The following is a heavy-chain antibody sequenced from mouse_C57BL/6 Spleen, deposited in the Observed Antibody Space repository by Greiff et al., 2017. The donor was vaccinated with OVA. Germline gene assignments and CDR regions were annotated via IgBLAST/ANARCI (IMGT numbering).Heavy chain of an antibody. V-gene: IGHV1-82*01. D-gene: IGHD2-2*01. CDR1: GYAFSSSW. CDR3: ARDGYDRDYAMDY. Sequence: QVQLQQSGPELVKPGASVKISCKASGYAFSSSWMNWVKQRPGKGLEWIGRIYPGDGDTNYNGKFKGKATLTADKSSSTAYMQLSSLTSEDSAVYFCARDGYDRDYAMDYWGQGTSVTVSS. J-gene: IGHJ4*01. CDR2: IYPGDGDT.